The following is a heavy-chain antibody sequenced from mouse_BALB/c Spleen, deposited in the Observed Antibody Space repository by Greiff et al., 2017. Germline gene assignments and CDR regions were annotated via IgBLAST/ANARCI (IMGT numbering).Heavy chain of an antibody. J-gene: IGHJ3*01. CDR3: ARRGNGNYWFAY. V-gene: IGHV1-20*02. D-gene: IGHD2-1*01. CDR1: GYSFTGYF. CDR2: INPYNGDT. Sequence: VQLKQSGPELVKPGASVKISCKASGYSFTGYFMNWVMQSHGKSLEWIGRINPYNGDTFYNQKFKGKATLTVDKSSSTAHMELRSLASEDSAVYYCARRGNGNYWFAYWGQGTLVTVSA.